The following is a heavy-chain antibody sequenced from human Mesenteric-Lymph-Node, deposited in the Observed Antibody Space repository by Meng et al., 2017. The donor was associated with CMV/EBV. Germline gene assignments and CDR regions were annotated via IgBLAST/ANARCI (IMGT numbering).Heavy chain of an antibody. CDR1: GGSISSSSYY. J-gene: IGHJ6*02. CDR3: ARDRIVVVPAATPLYYYYGMDV. CDR2: IYDSGST. D-gene: IGHD2-2*01. V-gene: IGHV4-39*07. Sequence: SETLSLTCTVSGGSISSSSYYWGWIRQPPGKGLEWIGSIYDSGSTYYNPSLKSRVTISVDTSKNQFSLKLSSVTAADTAVYYCARDRIVVVPAATPLYYYYGMDVWGQGTTVTVSS.